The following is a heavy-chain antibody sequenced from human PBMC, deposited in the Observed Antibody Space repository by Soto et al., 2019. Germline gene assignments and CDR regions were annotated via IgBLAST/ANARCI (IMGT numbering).Heavy chain of an antibody. V-gene: IGHV4-31*03. CDR2: IYYSGST. D-gene: IGHD6-19*01. CDR3: ARGVAVAVSWFDP. Sequence: SETLSLTCTASGGSISSGGYYWSWIRQHPGKGLEWIGYIYYSGSTYYNPSLKSRVTISVDTSKNQFSLKLSSVTAADTAVYYCARGVAVAVSWFDPWGQGTLVTVSS. CDR1: GGSISSGGYY. J-gene: IGHJ5*02.